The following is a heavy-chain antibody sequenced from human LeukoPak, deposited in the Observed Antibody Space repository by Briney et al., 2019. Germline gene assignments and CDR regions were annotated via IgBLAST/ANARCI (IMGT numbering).Heavy chain of an antibody. V-gene: IGHV1-2*02. CDR2: INPNSGGT. J-gene: IGHJ4*02. Sequence: GASVKVSFKASGYTFTGYYMHWVRQAPGQGLEWMGWINPNSGGTNYAQKFQGRVTMTRDTSISTAYMELSRLRSDDTAVYYCARAARIVVVVAAFYWGQGTLVTVSS. CDR3: ARAARIVVVVAAFY. D-gene: IGHD2-15*01. CDR1: GYTFTGYY.